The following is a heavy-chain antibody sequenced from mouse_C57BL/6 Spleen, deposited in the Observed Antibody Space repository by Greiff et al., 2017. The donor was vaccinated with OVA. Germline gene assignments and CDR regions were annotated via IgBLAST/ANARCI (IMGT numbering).Heavy chain of an antibody. Sequence: VKLMESGPGLVAPSQSLSITCTVSGFSLTSYGVDWVRQSPGKGLEWLGVIWGVGSTNYNSALKSRLSISKDNSKSQVFLKMNSLQTDDTAMYYCARIYYDYEGYAMDYWGQGTSVTVSS. CDR3: ARIYYDYEGYAMDY. CDR2: IWGVGST. CDR1: GFSLTSYG. V-gene: IGHV2-6*01. J-gene: IGHJ4*01. D-gene: IGHD2-4*01.